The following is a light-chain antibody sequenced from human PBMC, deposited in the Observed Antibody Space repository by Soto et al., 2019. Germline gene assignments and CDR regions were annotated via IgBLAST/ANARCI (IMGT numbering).Light chain of an antibody. CDR3: QQHANWPLT. V-gene: IGKV3-11*01. CDR2: EAS. J-gene: IGKJ4*01. Sequence: EIVLTQSPATLSLSPGERATLSYRASQSVGNNLAWYQQKPGQAPGLLIYEASTRATGIPARFSGSGSGTDFTLTISSLEPEDFAVYYCQQHANWPLTFGGGTKVEIK. CDR1: QSVGNN.